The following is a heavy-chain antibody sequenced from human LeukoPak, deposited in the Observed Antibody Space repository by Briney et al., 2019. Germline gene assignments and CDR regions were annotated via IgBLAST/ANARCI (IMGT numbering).Heavy chain of an antibody. CDR2: INPSSGST. J-gene: IGHJ4*02. CDR1: GYTFTSYY. D-gene: IGHD3-22*01. V-gene: IGHV1-46*01. CDR3: ARDTDVYYDSSGYQC. Sequence: ASVKVSCKASGYTFTSYYMHWVRQAPGQGLEWMGIINPSSGSTSYAQKFQGRVTMTRDTSTSTVYMELSSLRSEDTAVYYCARDTDVYYDSSGYQCWGQGTLVTVSS.